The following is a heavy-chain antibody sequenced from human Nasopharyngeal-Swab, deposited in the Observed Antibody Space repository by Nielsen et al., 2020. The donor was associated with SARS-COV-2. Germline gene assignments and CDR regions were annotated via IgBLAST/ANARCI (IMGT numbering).Heavy chain of an antibody. J-gene: IGHJ5*02. Sequence: ASVKVFCKASGYTFTGYYMHWVRQAPGQGLEWMGRINPNSGGTNYAQKFQGRVTMTRDTSISTAYMELSRLRSDDTAVYYCARDNRQWLVRGWFDPWGQGTLVTVSS. CDR1: GYTFTGYY. CDR2: INPNSGGT. CDR3: ARDNRQWLVRGWFDP. V-gene: IGHV1-2*06. D-gene: IGHD6-19*01.